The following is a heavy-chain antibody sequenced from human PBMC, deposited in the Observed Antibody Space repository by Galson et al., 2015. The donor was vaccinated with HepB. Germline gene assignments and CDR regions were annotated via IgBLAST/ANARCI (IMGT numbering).Heavy chain of an antibody. D-gene: IGHD6-19*01. Sequence: SVKVSCKASGYSFTSYDINWVRQATGQGLEWMGWMNPNSGDTGYAQKFQGRITMTRDTSISTAYMELSSLRSEDTAVYYCARDGKWLVPVWGQGTLVTVSS. CDR1: GYSFTSYD. J-gene: IGHJ4*02. CDR2: MNPNSGDT. V-gene: IGHV1-8*01. CDR3: ARDGKWLVPV.